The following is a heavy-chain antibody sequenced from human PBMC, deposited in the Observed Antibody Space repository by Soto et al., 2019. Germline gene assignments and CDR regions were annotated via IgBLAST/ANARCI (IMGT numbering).Heavy chain of an antibody. J-gene: IGHJ6*02. CDR2: MNPTSGNT. D-gene: IGHD2-2*01. Sequence: ASVKLTCKACGYTFTRYDINWVRQATGQGLEWMGWMNPTSGNTGYAQKFQGRVTMTRNTSISTAYMELSSLRSEDTAVYYCARGFDLGYCISPSCYDYYGMDVWG. CDR1: GYTFTRYD. V-gene: IGHV1-8*01. CDR3: ARGFDLGYCISPSCYDYYGMDV.